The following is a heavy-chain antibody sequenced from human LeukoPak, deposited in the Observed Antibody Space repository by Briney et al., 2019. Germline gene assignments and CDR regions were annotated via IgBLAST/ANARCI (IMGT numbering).Heavy chain of an antibody. D-gene: IGHD3-10*01. J-gene: IGHJ5*02. CDR1: GFTFSSYE. CDR2: ISSSGSTI. CDR3: ARGRITMVRGSLFDP. V-gene: IGHV3-48*03. Sequence: GGSLRLSCAASGFTFSSYEMNWVRQAPGKGLERVSYISSSGSTIYYADSVKGRFTISRDNAKNSLYLQMNSLRAEDTAVYYCARGRITMVRGSLFDPWGQGTLVTVSS.